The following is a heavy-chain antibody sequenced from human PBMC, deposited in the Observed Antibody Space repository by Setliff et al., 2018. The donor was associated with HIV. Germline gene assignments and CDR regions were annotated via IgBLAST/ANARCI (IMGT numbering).Heavy chain of an antibody. V-gene: IGHV1-18*01. Sequence: ASVKVSCKASGYTFINYGISWVRQAPGQGLEWMGWISAYNGNTNYAQQLQGRVTMTTDTSTSTAYMELRSLSSDDTAVYYCARDGYYYDGSAYSTFDYWGQGTLVTVSS. CDR1: GYTFINYG. CDR2: ISAYNGNT. J-gene: IGHJ4*02. CDR3: ARDGYYYDGSAYSTFDY. D-gene: IGHD3-22*01.